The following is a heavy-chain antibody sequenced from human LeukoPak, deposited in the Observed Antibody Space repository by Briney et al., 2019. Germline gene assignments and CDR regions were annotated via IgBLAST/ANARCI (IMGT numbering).Heavy chain of an antibody. Sequence: KPSETLSFTCAGYGWSISGYYWSWIRQPPGKGLKWIGEINHSGSTNYNPSLKSRVTISVDTSKNQFSLKLSSVTAADTAVYYCARCRIAGYYYYYYMDVWGKGTTVTVSS. CDR3: ARCRIAGYYYYYYMDV. J-gene: IGHJ6*03. V-gene: IGHV4-34*01. CDR2: INHSGST. CDR1: GWSISGYY. D-gene: IGHD6-13*01.